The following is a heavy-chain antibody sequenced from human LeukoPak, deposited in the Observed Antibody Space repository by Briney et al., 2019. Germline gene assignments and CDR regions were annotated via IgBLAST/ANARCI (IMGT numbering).Heavy chain of an antibody. CDR2: INYSGLT. CDR1: GASMRSSNFY. CDR3: ARTHFDSLGWFDP. Sequence: SETLSLTCTVSGASMRSSNFYWGWLRQSPGKGLEWIGNINYSGLTYFNPSVKSRVTLSVDVSKNRFSLSLTSVTPADTALYFCARTHFDSLGWFDPWGQGIQVIVSS. J-gene: IGHJ5*02. D-gene: IGHD3-9*01. V-gene: IGHV4-39*07.